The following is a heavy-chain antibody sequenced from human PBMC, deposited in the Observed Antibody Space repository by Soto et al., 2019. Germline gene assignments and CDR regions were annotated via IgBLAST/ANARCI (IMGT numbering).Heavy chain of an antibody. V-gene: IGHV4-31*03. Sequence: SETLSLTCTVSGGSISSGGYYWSWIRQHPGKGLEWIGYIYYSGSTYYNPSLKSRVTISVDTSKNQFSLKLSSVTAADTAVYYCARGLAGSRAHDAFDIWGQGTMVTVSS. CDR3: ARGLAGSRAHDAFDI. CDR2: IYYSGST. D-gene: IGHD3-10*01. J-gene: IGHJ3*02. CDR1: GGSISSGGYY.